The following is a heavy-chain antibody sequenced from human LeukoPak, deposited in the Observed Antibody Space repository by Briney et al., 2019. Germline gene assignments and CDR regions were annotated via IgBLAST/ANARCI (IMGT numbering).Heavy chain of an antibody. J-gene: IGHJ4*02. D-gene: IGHD6-13*01. CDR2: INHSGST. V-gene: IGHV4-34*01. Sequence: ASETLSLTCAVYGGSFSGYYWSWIRQPPGKGLEWIGEINHSGSTNYNPSLKSRVTISVDTSKNQFSLKLSSVTAADTAVYYCARGSGYSSSEMGFDYWGQGTLVTVSS. CDR3: ARGSGYSSSEMGFDY. CDR1: GGSFSGYY.